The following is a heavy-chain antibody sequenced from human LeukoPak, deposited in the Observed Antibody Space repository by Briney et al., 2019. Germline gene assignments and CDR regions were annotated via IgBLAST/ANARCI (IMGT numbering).Heavy chain of an antibody. D-gene: IGHD3-10*01. V-gene: IGHV3-11*01. Sequence: SGGSLRLSCAASGFSISDYYMSWVRQAPGKGLEWLSYISGSGNYINYADSVKGRFTISRDNAKNSLYLQMNSLRAEDTAVYYCATGSQIREADYWGQGTLVTVSS. CDR1: GFSISDYY. CDR3: ATGSQIREADY. CDR2: ISGSGNYI. J-gene: IGHJ4*02.